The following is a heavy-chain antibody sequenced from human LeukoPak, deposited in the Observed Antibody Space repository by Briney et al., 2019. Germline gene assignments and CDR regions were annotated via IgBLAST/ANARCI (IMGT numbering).Heavy chain of an antibody. J-gene: IGHJ4*02. Sequence: GGSLRLSCAASGFTFSNAWMSWVRQAPGKGLEWVSVIYSGGSTYYADSVKGRFTISRDNSKNTLYLQMSSLRAEDTAVYYCARVVLGYFDYWGQGTLVTVSS. CDR2: IYSGGST. CDR3: ARVVLGYFDY. D-gene: IGHD2-8*01. V-gene: IGHV3-53*01. CDR1: GFTFSNAW.